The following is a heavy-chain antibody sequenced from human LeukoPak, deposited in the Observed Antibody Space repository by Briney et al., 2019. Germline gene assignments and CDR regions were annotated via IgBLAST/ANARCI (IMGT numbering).Heavy chain of an antibody. CDR1: GYTFTSYG. CDR3: ARGRSLWFGELLLFDY. Sequence: ASVKVSCKASGYTFTSYGISWVRQAPGQGLEWMGWMNPNSGNTGYAQKFQGRVTTTRNTSISTAYMELSSLRSEDTAVYYCARGRSLWFGELLLFDYWGQGTLVTVSS. CDR2: MNPNSGNT. V-gene: IGHV1-8*03. D-gene: IGHD3-10*01. J-gene: IGHJ4*02.